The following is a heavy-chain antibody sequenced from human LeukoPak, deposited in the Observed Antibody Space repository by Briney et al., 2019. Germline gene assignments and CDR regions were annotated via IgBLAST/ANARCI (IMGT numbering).Heavy chain of an antibody. Sequence: GGSLRLSCAASGFTFSSYEMNWVRQTPGKGLEWISYINSGGNTIYYAHSVKGRFTVSGDNAKNSLFLQMDSLRVEDTAMYYCVRDFSTVTTAYLHHWGQGTLLTVSS. V-gene: IGHV3-48*03. J-gene: IGHJ1*01. CDR2: INSGGNTI. CDR1: GFTFSSYE. D-gene: IGHD4-17*01. CDR3: VRDFSTVTTAYLHH.